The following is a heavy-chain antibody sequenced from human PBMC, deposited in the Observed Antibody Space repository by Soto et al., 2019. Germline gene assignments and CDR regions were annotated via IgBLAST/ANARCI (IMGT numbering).Heavy chain of an antibody. D-gene: IGHD3-3*02. CDR2: IGPESGAT. Sequence: GASVKVSCKTSGCTFTGHYIHWVRQAPQQGPEWMGEIGPESGATRYAEKFRGRVTITMDTSITTVYMELRNLSPDDTAVYYCGRGRSGQIVIFYWGQGTPVTVSS. CDR3: GRGRSGQIVIFY. CDR1: GCTFTGHY. V-gene: IGHV1-2*02. J-gene: IGHJ4*02.